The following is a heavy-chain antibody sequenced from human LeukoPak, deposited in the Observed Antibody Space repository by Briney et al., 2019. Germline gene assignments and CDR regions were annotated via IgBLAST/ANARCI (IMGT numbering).Heavy chain of an antibody. Sequence: GGSLRLSCAASGFTFISYEMNWVRQAPGRGLEWVSYISGSGSTIYYADSVKGRFTISRDNAKNSLYLQMNSLRAEDTAVYYCARDHGGSYYGPLAFGIWGQRTMVTVSS. CDR3: ARDHGGSYYGPLAFGI. CDR1: GFTFISYE. D-gene: IGHD1-26*01. V-gene: IGHV3-48*03. CDR2: ISGSGSTI. J-gene: IGHJ3*02.